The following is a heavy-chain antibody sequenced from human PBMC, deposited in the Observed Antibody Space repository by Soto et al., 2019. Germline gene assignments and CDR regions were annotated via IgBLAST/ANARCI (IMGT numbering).Heavy chain of an antibody. CDR1: GFSLRTSGVG. CDR3: ERSRCGGDCLQYYASHYYGVDV. V-gene: IGHV2-5*02. D-gene: IGHD2-21*02. Sequence: QITLKESGPTLVKPTQTLTLTCTFSGFSLRTSGVGVGWIRQPPGKALEWLALIYWDNDKRYSPSLKSRLTITKDTDENQVILTTNNMDPVDTGKYCCERSRCGGDCLQYYASHYYGVDVWGQGTTVTVSS. J-gene: IGHJ6*02. CDR2: IYWDNDK.